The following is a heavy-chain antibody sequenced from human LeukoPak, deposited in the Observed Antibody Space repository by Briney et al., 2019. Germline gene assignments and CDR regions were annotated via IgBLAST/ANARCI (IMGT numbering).Heavy chain of an antibody. CDR1: GYTFTSYG. CDR2: ISVYNGNT. J-gene: IGHJ4*02. D-gene: IGHD3-10*01. V-gene: IGHV1-18*01. CDR3: ARVISYSDYYGSGSHDY. Sequence: ASVKVSCKASGYTFTSYGISWVRQAPGQGLEWMGWISVYNGNTNYAQKLQGRVTMTTDTSTSTAYMELRSLRSDDTAVYYCARVISYSDYYGSGSHDYWGQGTLVTVSS.